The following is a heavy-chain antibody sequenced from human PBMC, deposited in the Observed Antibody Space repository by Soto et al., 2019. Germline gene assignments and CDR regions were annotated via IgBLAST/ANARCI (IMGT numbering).Heavy chain of an antibody. J-gene: IGHJ4*02. D-gene: IGHD5-18*01. Sequence: SETLSLTCTVSGGYISSYYWSWIRQPPGKGLEWIGYIYYSGSTNYNPSLKSRVTISVDTSKNQFSLKLTSVTAADTAVYYCARDNGYSYGYNLDHWSQGTLVTV. CDR2: IYYSGST. V-gene: IGHV4-59*01. CDR1: GGYISSYY. CDR3: ARDNGYSYGYNLDH.